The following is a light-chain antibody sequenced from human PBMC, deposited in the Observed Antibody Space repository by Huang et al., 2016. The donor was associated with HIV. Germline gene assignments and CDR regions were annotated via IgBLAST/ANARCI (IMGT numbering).Light chain of an antibody. CDR1: QTILYTSNNKNY. J-gene: IGKJ2*01. V-gene: IGKV4-1*01. Sequence: DVVMAQSPDSLAVSLGERATIKCRSSQTILYTSNNKNYLSWFQQKPGQPPKVLISWASTRASGIPDRFRGSGSGTNFTLTISSLQAEDVAVYYCQQYFNIPYTFGQGTKLEIK. CDR3: QQYFNIPYT. CDR2: WAS.